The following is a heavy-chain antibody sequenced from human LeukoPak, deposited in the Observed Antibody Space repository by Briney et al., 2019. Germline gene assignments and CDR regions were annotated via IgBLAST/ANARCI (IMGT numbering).Heavy chain of an antibody. Sequence: PSETLSLTCTVSGDSISSGYSSWSWIRQHPGKGLEYIGYISYSGRTYSSPSLKSRVTISVDTSKNQFSLKLSSVTAADTAVYYCARDVLGHCTGGSCSRHTYFDLWGQGTLVTVSS. CDR2: ISYSGRT. D-gene: IGHD2-15*01. CDR1: GDSISSGYSS. V-gene: IGHV4-31*03. J-gene: IGHJ4*02. CDR3: ARDVLGHCTGGSCSRHTYFDL.